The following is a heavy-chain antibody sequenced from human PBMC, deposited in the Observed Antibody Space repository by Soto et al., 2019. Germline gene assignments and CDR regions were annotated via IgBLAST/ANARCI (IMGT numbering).Heavy chain of an antibody. V-gene: IGHV1-69*01. D-gene: IGHD3-22*01. CDR1: GGTFSSYA. J-gene: IGHJ4*02. CDR3: ASGSDYYDSSGLSFDY. Sequence: QVQLVQSGAEVKKPGSSVKVSCKASGGTFSSYAISWARQAPGHGLEWMGGIIPIFGTANYAQKFQGRVTITADESTSTAYMELSSLRSEDTAVYYCASGSDYYDSSGLSFDYWGQGTLVTVSS. CDR2: IIPIFGTA.